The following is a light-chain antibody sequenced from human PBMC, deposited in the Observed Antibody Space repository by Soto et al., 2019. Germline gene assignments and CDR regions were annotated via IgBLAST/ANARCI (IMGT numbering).Light chain of an antibody. Sequence: QYALTQPASVSGSPGQSITISCTGTSSDVGSYNYVSWYQQHPGKAPRLMIYEVSNRPSGVSNRFSGSKSGNTASLTISGLQAEDEADYYCSSYTSSSTLPYVFGTGTKVTVL. CDR2: EVS. CDR1: SSDVGSYNY. CDR3: SSYTSSSTLPYV. J-gene: IGLJ1*01. V-gene: IGLV2-14*01.